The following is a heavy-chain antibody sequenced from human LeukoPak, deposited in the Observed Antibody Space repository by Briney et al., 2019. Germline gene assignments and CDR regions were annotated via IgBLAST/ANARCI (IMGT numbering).Heavy chain of an antibody. Sequence: WRSLRLSCAASGFTFSSYCMHWVRQAPGKVLEWVAVISYDGSNKYYADSVKGRFTISRDNSKNTLYLQMNSLRAEDTAVYYCAKDRDSSSWTPAGFDPWGQGTLVTVSS. CDR3: AKDRDSSSWTPAGFDP. CDR2: ISYDGSNK. V-gene: IGHV3-30*18. CDR1: GFTFSSYC. D-gene: IGHD6-13*01. J-gene: IGHJ5*02.